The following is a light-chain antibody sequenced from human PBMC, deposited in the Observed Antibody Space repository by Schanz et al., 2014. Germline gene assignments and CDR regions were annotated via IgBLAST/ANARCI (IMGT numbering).Light chain of an antibody. J-gene: IGLJ2*01. V-gene: IGLV2-8*01. Sequence: QSALTQPPSASGSPGQSVTISCTGTSSDIGGYNYVSWYQQHPGEAPKLMLYEVTKRPSGVPDRFSGSKSGNTASLTVSGLQAEDEAVYYCSSYADRNNVVFGGGTKVTVL. CDR1: SSDIGGYNY. CDR2: EVT. CDR3: SSYADRNNVV.